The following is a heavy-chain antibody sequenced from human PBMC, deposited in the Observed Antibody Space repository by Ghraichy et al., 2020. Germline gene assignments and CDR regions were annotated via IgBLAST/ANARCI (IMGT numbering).Heavy chain of an antibody. J-gene: IGHJ4*02. CDR2: ISSSSNYI. D-gene: IGHD5-12*01. CDR1: GFTFSTYS. Sequence: LSLPCAASGFTFSTYSMNWVRQAPGKGLEWVSSISSSSNYIYYADSVKGRFTISRDNAKNSLYLQMSTLRAEDTAVYYCARGSSAYDPFDYWGQGTQVTVSS. V-gene: IGHV3-21*01. CDR3: ARGSSAYDPFDY.